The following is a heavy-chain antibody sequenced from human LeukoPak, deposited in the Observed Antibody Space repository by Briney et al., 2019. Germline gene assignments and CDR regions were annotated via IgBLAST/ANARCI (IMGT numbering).Heavy chain of an antibody. D-gene: IGHD3-10*01. J-gene: IGHJ3*02. Sequence: ASVRVSCKASGYTFTGYYMHWVRQAPGQGLEWMGWINPNSGGTNYAQKFQGRVTMTRDTSISTAYMELSRLRSDDTAVYYCARLPGALNAFDIWGQGTMVTVSS. CDR1: GYTFTGYY. CDR2: INPNSGGT. V-gene: IGHV1-2*02. CDR3: ARLPGALNAFDI.